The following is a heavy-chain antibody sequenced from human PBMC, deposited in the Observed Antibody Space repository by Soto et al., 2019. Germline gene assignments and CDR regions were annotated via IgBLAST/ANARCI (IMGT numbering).Heavy chain of an antibody. CDR3: ARVDYYDSSGYTTWGWFDP. CDR1: GGSISSGGYS. J-gene: IGHJ5*02. V-gene: IGHV4-30-2*01. Sequence: QLQLQESGSGLVKPSQTLSLTCAVSGGSISSGGYSWSWIRQPPGKGLEWIGYIYHSGSTYYNPSLNSRVTISVDRSKNQFSLKLSSVTAADTAVYYCARVDYYDSSGYTTWGWFDPWGQGTLVTVSS. CDR2: IYHSGST. D-gene: IGHD3-22*01.